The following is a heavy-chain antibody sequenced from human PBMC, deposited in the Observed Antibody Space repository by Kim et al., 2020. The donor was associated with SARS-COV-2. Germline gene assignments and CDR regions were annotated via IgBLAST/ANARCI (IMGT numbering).Heavy chain of an antibody. D-gene: IGHD2-2*01. CDR1: GFSFSTSS. Sequence: GGSLRLSCTASGFSFSTSSMNWVRQAPGKGLEWVSSISFNSSSIYYAASVKGLFTISGDNAKNSQFLLMNRLTADTTAIYYSARDSASFSPAALLFDY. CDR2: ISFNSSSI. CDR3: ARDSASFSPAALLFDY. J-gene: IGHJ4*01. V-gene: IGHV3-21*01.